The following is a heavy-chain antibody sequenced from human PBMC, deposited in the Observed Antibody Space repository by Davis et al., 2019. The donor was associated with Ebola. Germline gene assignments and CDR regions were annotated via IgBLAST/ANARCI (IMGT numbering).Heavy chain of an antibody. CDR2: IWYDGSNK. D-gene: IGHD3-22*01. V-gene: IGHV3-33*01. CDR1: GFTFSSYG. J-gene: IGHJ4*02. CDR3: ARGSRFDFYDTSGYYPSYFDY. Sequence: GESLKISCAASGFTFSSYGMHWVRQAPGKGLEWVAVIWYDGSNKHYADSVKGRFTMSRDNSKNTLYLQMNSLRAEDTAVYYCARGSRFDFYDTSGYYPSYFDYWGQGTLVTVSS.